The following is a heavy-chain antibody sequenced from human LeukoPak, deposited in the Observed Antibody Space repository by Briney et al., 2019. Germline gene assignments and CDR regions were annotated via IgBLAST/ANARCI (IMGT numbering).Heavy chain of an antibody. CDR3: ARDLPDQGAN. J-gene: IGHJ1*01. CDR2: MYRSDAT. D-gene: IGHD1-14*01. V-gene: IGHV3-53*01. CDR1: GLTVSSNY. Sequence: PGGSLRLSCAAAGLTVSSNYMSWAHQAPGKGLEWVSVMYRSDATYYADSVKGRFTMSRDISKNTVYLQMDSLRSEDTAVYYCARDLPDQGANWGQGTLVIVSS.